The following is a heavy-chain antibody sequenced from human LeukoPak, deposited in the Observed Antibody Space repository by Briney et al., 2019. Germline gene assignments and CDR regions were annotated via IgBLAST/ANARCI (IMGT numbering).Heavy chain of an antibody. Sequence: PRACLRLSCAASGFTFGSQAMSWVRQAPGKGLEWVSVIGGSGSITYYRDSVKDRFNISRDNSKNTMYLQMNSLRAEDTAVYYCASAGSGWYDYWGQGTLVTVSS. CDR3: ASAGSGWYDY. CDR2: IGGSGSIT. CDR1: GFTFGSQA. J-gene: IGHJ4*02. D-gene: IGHD6-19*01. V-gene: IGHV3-23*01.